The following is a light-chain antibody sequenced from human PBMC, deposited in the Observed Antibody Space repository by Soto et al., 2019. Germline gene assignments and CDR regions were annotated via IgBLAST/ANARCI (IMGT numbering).Light chain of an antibody. CDR2: DAS. CDR1: QSVSSY. J-gene: IGKJ1*01. Sequence: EIVLTQSPATLSLSPGERATLSCRASQSVSSYLAWYQQKPGQAPRLLIYDASSRATGIPDRFSGSGSGTDFTLTITRLEPEDFAVYYCQQYGSSPWTVGQGTKVDSK. CDR3: QQYGSSPWT. V-gene: IGKV3-20*01.